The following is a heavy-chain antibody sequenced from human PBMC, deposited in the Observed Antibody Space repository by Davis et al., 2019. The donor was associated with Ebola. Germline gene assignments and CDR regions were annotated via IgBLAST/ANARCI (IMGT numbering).Heavy chain of an antibody. V-gene: IGHV3-74*03. J-gene: IGHJ3*02. Sequence: PGGSLRLSCAASGFTFSNHWMHWIRQAPGKGLVWVSRINPGGTTTLYADSVEGRFTISRDNAKNTLSLQMNSLRAEDTAVYYCARDDGYCSGGSCYRAAFDIWGQGTMVTVSS. CDR2: INPGGTTT. D-gene: IGHD2-15*01. CDR3: ARDDGYCSGGSCYRAAFDI. CDR1: GFTFSNHW.